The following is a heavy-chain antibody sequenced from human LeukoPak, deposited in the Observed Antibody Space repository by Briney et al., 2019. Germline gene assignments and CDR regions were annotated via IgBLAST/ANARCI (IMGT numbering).Heavy chain of an antibody. CDR2: ISGSGGST. Sequence: PGGSLGLSCAASGFTFSSYAMSWVRQAPGKGLEWVSAISGSGGSTYYADSVKGRFTISRDNSKNTLYLQMNSLRAEDTAVYYCAKDMGALGYGDSPGYWGQGTLVTVSS. D-gene: IGHD4-17*01. CDR1: GFTFSSYA. V-gene: IGHV3-23*01. J-gene: IGHJ4*02. CDR3: AKDMGALGYGDSPGY.